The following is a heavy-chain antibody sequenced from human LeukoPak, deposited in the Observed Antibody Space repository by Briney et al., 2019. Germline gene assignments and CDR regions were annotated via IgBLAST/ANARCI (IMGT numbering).Heavy chain of an antibody. D-gene: IGHD3-10*01. Sequence: KSSETLSLTCAVYGGSFSGYYWSWIRQPPGKGLEWIGEINHSGSTNYNPSLKSRVTISVDTSKNQFSLKLSSVTAADTAVYYCARAERGYYYYYYYMDVRGKGTTVTVSS. J-gene: IGHJ6*03. CDR2: INHSGST. CDR3: ARAERGYYYYYYYMDV. V-gene: IGHV4-34*01. CDR1: GGSFSGYY.